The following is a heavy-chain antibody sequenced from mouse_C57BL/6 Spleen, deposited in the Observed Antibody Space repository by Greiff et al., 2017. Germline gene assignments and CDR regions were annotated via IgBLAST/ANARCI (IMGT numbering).Heavy chain of an antibody. CDR2: ISSGSSTI. CDR3: ARGSAWFAY. Sequence: EVMLVESGGGLVQPGGSLKLSCAASGFTFSDYGMHWVRQAPEKGLEWVAYISSGSSTIYYADTVKGRFTISRDNAKNTLFLQMTSLRSEDTAMYYCARGSAWFAYWGQGTLVTVSA. CDR1: GFTFSDYG. J-gene: IGHJ3*01. V-gene: IGHV5-17*01.